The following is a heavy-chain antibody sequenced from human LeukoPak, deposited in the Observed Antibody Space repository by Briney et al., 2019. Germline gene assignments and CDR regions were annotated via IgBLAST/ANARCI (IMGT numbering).Heavy chain of an antibody. D-gene: IGHD3-10*01. CDR3: ARENGSGSYEFDY. J-gene: IGHJ4*02. V-gene: IGHV1-2*04. Sequence: GASVKVSCEASGYTFTGYYMHWVRQAPGQGLEWMGWINPNSGGTNYAQKFQGWVTMTRDTSISTAYMELSRLRSDDTAVYYCARENGSGSYEFDYWGQGTLVTVSS. CDR2: INPNSGGT. CDR1: GYTFTGYY.